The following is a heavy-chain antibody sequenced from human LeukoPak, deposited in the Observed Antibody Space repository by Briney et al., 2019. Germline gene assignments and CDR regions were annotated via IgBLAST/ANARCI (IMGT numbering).Heavy chain of an antibody. D-gene: IGHD5-18*01. J-gene: IGHJ4*02. CDR1: GFTFSSYA. CDR3: ARGRPWIQLWPLDY. CDR2: ISGSGGST. V-gene: IGHV3-23*01. Sequence: GGSLRLSCAASGFTFSSYAMSWVRQAPGKGLEWVSAISGSGGSTYYADSVKGRFTISRDNSKNTLYLQMNSLRAEDTAVYYCARGRPWIQLWPLDYWGQGTLVTVSS.